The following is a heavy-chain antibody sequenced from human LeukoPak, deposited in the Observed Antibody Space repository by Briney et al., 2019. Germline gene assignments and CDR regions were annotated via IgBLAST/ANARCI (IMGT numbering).Heavy chain of an antibody. V-gene: IGHV4-39*01. J-gene: IGHJ2*01. CDR1: GGSINDTGCY. Sequence: SETLSLTCTVSGGSINDTGCYWGWVRQPPGKGLEWIGSIYYTGDTYYSPSLKSRVTMSVDTSKSQFSLKLTSVTAADSAVYYCARHKAHWYFDLWGRGTLVTVSS. CDR2: IYYTGDT. CDR3: ARHKAHWYFDL.